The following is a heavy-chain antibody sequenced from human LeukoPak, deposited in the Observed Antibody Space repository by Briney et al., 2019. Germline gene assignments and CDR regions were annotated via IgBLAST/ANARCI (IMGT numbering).Heavy chain of an antibody. CDR3: ARGWLGLRYFDFYYMDV. CDR1: GGTFISYA. CDR2: IIPIFGTA. J-gene: IGHJ6*03. Sequence: ASVKVSCKASGGTFISYAISWVRQAPGQGLEWMGGIIPIFGTANYAQKFQGRVTITADKSTSTAYMELSSLRSEDTAVYYCARGWLGLRYFDFYYMDVWGKGTTVTVSS. D-gene: IGHD3-9*01. V-gene: IGHV1-69*06.